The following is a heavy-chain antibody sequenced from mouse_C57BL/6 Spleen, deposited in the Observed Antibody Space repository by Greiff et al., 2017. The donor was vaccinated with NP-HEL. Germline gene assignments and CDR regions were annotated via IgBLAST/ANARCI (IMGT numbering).Heavy chain of an antibody. D-gene: IGHD2-4*01. Sequence: DVMLVESGGDLVKPGGSLKLSCAASGFTFSSYGMSWVRQTPDKRLEWVATISSGGSYTYYPDSVKGRFTISRDNAKNTLYLQMSSLKSEDTAMYYCARQGDYDGKGLWYFDVWGTGTTVTVSS. J-gene: IGHJ1*03. V-gene: IGHV5-6*02. CDR1: GFTFSSYG. CDR3: ARQGDYDGKGLWYFDV. CDR2: ISSGGSYT.